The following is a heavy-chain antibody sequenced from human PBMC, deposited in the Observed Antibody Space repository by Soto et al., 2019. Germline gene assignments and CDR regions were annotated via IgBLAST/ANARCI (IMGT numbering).Heavy chain of an antibody. D-gene: IGHD2-2*01. Sequence: SETLSLTCTVSGGSISSYYWSWIRQPAGKGLEWIGRIYTSGSTNYNPSLKSRVTMSVDTPKNQFSLKLSSVTAADTAVYYCARDTDIVVARNWFDPWGQGTLVTVSS. J-gene: IGHJ5*02. CDR2: IYTSGST. V-gene: IGHV4-4*07. CDR1: GGSISSYY. CDR3: ARDTDIVVARNWFDP.